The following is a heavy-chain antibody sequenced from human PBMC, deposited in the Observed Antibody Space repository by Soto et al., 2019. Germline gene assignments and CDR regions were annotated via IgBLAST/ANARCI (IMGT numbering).Heavy chain of an antibody. J-gene: IGHJ2*01. CDR3: ARDPRPSFSAIGRWYFDL. CDR2: ISAYNGNT. Sequence: QVQLVQSGAEVKKPGASVKVSCKASGYTFTSYGISWVRQAPGQGLEWMGWISAYNGNTNYAQKLQGRVTMTTDTSTSTAYMALRSLRSDDTAVYYCARDPRPSFSAIGRWYFDLWGRGTLVTVSS. V-gene: IGHV1-18*01. D-gene: IGHD3-16*02. CDR1: GYTFTSYG.